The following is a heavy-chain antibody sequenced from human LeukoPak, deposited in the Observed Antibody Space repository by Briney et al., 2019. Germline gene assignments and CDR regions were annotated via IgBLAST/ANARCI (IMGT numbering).Heavy chain of an antibody. V-gene: IGHV1-46*01. Sequence: ASVKVSCKASGYTFTSYYMHWVRQAPGQGLEWMGIINPSGGSTSYAQKFQGRVTMTRDTSTSTVYMELSSLRSEDTAVYYCARTPYYYGSGSYGKFDYWGQGTLVTVSS. CDR3: ARTPYYYGSGSYGKFDY. D-gene: IGHD3-10*01. CDR1: GYTFTSYY. J-gene: IGHJ4*02. CDR2: INPSGGST.